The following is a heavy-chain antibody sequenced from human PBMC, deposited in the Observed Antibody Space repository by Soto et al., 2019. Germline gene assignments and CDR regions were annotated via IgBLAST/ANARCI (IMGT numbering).Heavy chain of an antibody. J-gene: IGHJ4*02. V-gene: IGHV1-18*01. CDR1: GYTFRHYG. CDR2: ISGYSGHT. Sequence: HLVQSGTEVKKPGASVKVSCRISGYTFRHYGISWVRQAPGQGLEWMGWISGYSGHTNYAQNLQGRVIMTTDTSTSTAYMELRNLRSDDTAVYYCARLKGETATWWGYWGQGTLVTVSS. CDR3: ARLKGETATWWGY. D-gene: IGHD2-15*01.